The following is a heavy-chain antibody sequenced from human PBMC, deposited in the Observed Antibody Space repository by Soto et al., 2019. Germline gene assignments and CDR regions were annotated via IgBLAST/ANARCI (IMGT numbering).Heavy chain of an antibody. CDR3: AKSSSSWYGPNDY. J-gene: IGHJ4*02. V-gene: IGHV3-23*01. Sequence: EVQLLESGGGLVQPGGSLRLSCAASGFTFSSYAMSWVRQAPGKGLEWVSAISGSGGSTYYADSVKGRFTISRDNSKNTLYLQMNSLRAADTAVYYCAKSSSSWYGPNDYWGQGTLVTVSS. D-gene: IGHD6-13*01. CDR1: GFTFSSYA. CDR2: ISGSGGST.